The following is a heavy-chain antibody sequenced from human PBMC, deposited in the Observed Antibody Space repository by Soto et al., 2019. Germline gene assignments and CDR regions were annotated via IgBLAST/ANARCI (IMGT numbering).Heavy chain of an antibody. Sequence: ASVKVSCKASGYTFTSYGISWVRQAPGQGLEWMGWISAYNGNTNYAQKLQGRVTMTTDTSTSTAYMELRSLRSADTAVYYCAGGYYYDSSGYDAFDIWGQGTMVTGSS. CDR1: GYTFTSYG. D-gene: IGHD3-22*01. V-gene: IGHV1-18*01. J-gene: IGHJ3*02. CDR3: AGGYYYDSSGYDAFDI. CDR2: ISAYNGNT.